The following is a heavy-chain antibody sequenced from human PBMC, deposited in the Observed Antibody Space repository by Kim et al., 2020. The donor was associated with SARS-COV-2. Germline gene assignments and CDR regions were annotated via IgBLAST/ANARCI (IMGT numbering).Heavy chain of an antibody. J-gene: IGHJ6*02. D-gene: IGHD3-10*01. CDR3: ARDMGYYYYYGMDV. V-gene: IGHV3-7*03. Sequence: DSLQGRFTMSRDNAKNSLYLQMTSLSAEDTAVYYFARDMGYYYYYGMDVWGQGTTVTVSS.